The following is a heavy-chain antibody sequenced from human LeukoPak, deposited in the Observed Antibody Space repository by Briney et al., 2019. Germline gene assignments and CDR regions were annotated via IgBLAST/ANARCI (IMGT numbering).Heavy chain of an antibody. CDR2: VYSGGST. V-gene: IGHV3-53*04. J-gene: IGHJ4*02. CDR3: ARDSSGSYLL. CDR1: GFTVSSNY. D-gene: IGHD1-26*01. Sequence: QAGGSLRLSCAASGFTVSSNYTSWVRQAPGKGLEWVSVVYSGGSTYYADSVKGRFTISRHNSKNTLYLQMNSLRAEDTAVYYCARDSSGSYLLWGQGTLVTVSS.